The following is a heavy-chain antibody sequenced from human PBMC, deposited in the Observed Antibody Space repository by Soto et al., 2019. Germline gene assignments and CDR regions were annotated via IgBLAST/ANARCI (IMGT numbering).Heavy chain of an antibody. Sequence: EVQLVESGGGLVKPGGSLRLSCAASGFTFSSYSMNWVRQAPGKGLEWVSSISSSSSYIYYADSVKGRFTISRDNAKNSLYLQMSSLRAEDTAVYYCERDLGSSDGLDVWGQGTTVTVSS. V-gene: IGHV3-21*01. J-gene: IGHJ6*02. D-gene: IGHD2-2*01. CDR3: ERDLGSSDGLDV. CDR1: GFTFSSYS. CDR2: ISSSSSYI.